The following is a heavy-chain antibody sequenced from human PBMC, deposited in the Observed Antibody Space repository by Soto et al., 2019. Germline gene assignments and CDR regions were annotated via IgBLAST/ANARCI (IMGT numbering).Heavy chain of an antibody. J-gene: IGHJ6*02. CDR1: GYSISSGNY. Sequence: SETLSLTCAVSGYSISSGNYWAWIRQPPGRGLEWMGSLYHTGSTHYNTSLKSRVTISVDTSKNHFSLELSSVTAADTAIYYCRSSTSCYDESCVDVWGQGTMVTVSS. CDR3: RSSTSCYDESCVDV. CDR2: LYHTGST. D-gene: IGHD2-2*01. V-gene: IGHV4-38-2*01.